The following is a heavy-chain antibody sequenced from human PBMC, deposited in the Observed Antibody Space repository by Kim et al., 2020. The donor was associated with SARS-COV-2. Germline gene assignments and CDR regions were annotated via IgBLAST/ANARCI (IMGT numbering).Heavy chain of an antibody. J-gene: IGHJ6*02. CDR2: VSNSGAGT. Sequence: GGSLRLSCAASGFTFSDYAMSWVRQAPGKGLEWVSSVSNSGAGTNYADSVKGRFTVSRDNSKSTLYLHMNSLRADDTAVYYCAKWSRCSSGRGTNDGMEVWGQGTTVIVSS. D-gene: IGHD6-19*01. CDR1: GFTFSDYA. CDR3: AKWSRCSSGRGTNDGMEV. V-gene: IGHV3-23*01.